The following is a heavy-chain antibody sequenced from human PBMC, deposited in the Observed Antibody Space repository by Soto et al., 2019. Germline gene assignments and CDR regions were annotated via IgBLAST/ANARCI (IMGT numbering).Heavy chain of an antibody. CDR2: IYYSGST. CDR1: GGSISNGDYY. D-gene: IGHD3-22*01. V-gene: IGHV4-30-4*01. Sequence: PSETLALTCTVSGGSISNGDYYWSWIRQPPGKGLGWIGYIYYSGSTYYNPSLKSRLTISVDTSKDQFSLKLSSVTAADTAVYYCARETYFYDSSGYYYIYYFNYWGQGTLVTVSS. J-gene: IGHJ4*02. CDR3: ARETYFYDSSGYYYIYYFNY.